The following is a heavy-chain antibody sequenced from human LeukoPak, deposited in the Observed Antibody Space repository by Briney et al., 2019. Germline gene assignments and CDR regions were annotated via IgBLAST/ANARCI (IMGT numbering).Heavy chain of an antibody. CDR2: INHSGST. Sequence: PSETLSLTCAVYGGSFSGYYWSWIRQPPGKGLEWIGEINHSGSTNYNPSLKSRVTISVDTSKNQFSLKLSSVTAADTAVYYCARRLEQFDYWGQGTLVTVSS. J-gene: IGHJ4*02. CDR3: ARRLEQFDY. D-gene: IGHD1/OR15-1a*01. V-gene: IGHV4-34*01. CDR1: GGSFSGYY.